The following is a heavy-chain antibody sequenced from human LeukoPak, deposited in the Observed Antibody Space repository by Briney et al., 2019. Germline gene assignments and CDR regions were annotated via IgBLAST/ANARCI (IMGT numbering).Heavy chain of an antibody. V-gene: IGHV3-7*01. CDR2: IKQDGSEK. CDR3: ARSRGTTSWYYYDSSGYYLGY. J-gene: IGHJ4*02. CDR1: GFTFSSYW. Sequence: GGSLRLSCAASGFTFSSYWMSWVRQAPGKGLEWVANIKQDGSEKYYVDSVKGRFTISRDNAKNSLYLQMNSLRAEDTAVYYCARSRGTTSWYYYDSSGYYLGYWGQGTLVTVSS. D-gene: IGHD3-22*01.